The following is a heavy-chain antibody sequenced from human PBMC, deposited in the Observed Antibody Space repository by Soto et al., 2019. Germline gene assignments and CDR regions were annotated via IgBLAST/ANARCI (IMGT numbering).Heavy chain of an antibody. CDR3: ARLFSGLVVVAATPLSHWYMDV. J-gene: IGHJ6*03. CDR1: GYSFTSYW. D-gene: IGHD2-15*01. CDR2: IYPGDSDT. Sequence: GESLKISCKGSGYSFTSYWIGWVRQMPGKGLEWMGIIYPGDSDTRYSPSFQGQVTISADKSISAAYLQWSSLKASDTAMYYCARLFSGLVVVAATPLSHWYMDVWGKGTTVTVSS. V-gene: IGHV5-51*01.